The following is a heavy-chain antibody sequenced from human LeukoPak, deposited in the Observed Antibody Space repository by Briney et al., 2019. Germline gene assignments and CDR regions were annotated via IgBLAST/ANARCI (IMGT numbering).Heavy chain of an antibody. J-gene: IGHJ4*02. Sequence: ASVKVSCKASGYTFTGYYMHWVRQAPGQGLEWMGRINPNSGGTNYAQKFQGRVTMTGDTSISTAYMELSRLRSDDTAVYYCAALPLGDCSSTSCYIFDYWGQGTLVTVSS. D-gene: IGHD2-2*02. CDR2: INPNSGGT. CDR1: GYTFTGYY. CDR3: AALPLGDCSSTSCYIFDY. V-gene: IGHV1-2*06.